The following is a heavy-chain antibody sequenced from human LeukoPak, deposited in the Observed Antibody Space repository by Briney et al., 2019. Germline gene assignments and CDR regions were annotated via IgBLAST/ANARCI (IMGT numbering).Heavy chain of an antibody. CDR3: ARASNYYDSSRDAFDI. CDR1: GGSITTYY. CDR2: MSNSGST. D-gene: IGHD3-22*01. Sequence: SETLSLTCTVSGGSITTYYWSWIRQPPGKGLEWIGYMSNSGSTNYNSSLTSRVTISRDTSKNQFSLKLSSVTAADTAVYYCARASNYYDSSRDAFDIWGQGTMVTVSS. J-gene: IGHJ3*02. V-gene: IGHV4-59*12.